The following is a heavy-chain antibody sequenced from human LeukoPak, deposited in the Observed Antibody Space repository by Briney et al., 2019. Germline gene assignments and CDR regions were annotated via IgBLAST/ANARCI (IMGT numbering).Heavy chain of an antibody. CDR2: ISYDGSNK. V-gene: IGHV3-30-3*01. CDR3: ARSNHPPHSSGWPTVLDY. CDR1: GFTFSSYA. D-gene: IGHD6-19*01. J-gene: IGHJ4*02. Sequence: PGGSLRLSCAASGFTFSSYAMHWVRQAPGKGLEWVAVISYDGSNKYYADSVKGRFTISRDNSKNTLYLQMNSLRAEDTAVYYCARSNHPPHSSGWPTVLDYWGQGTLVTVSS.